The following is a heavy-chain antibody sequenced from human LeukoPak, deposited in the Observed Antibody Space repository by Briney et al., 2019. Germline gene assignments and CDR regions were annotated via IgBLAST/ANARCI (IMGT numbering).Heavy chain of an antibody. CDR2: ISGSGGST. Sequence: GGSLRLSCVASGFTFSSYAMSWVRQAPGRGLEWVSGISGSGGSTYYADSVKGRFTISRDNSKNTLFLQMNSLRAEDTAVYYCAKETYSSGWYPYFDYWGQGTLVTVSS. J-gene: IGHJ4*02. V-gene: IGHV3-23*01. CDR1: GFTFSSYA. CDR3: AKETYSSGWYPYFDY. D-gene: IGHD6-19*01.